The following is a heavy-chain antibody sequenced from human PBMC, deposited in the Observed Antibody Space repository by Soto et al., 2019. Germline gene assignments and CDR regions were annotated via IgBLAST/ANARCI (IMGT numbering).Heavy chain of an antibody. Sequence: EVQLVESGGGLVKPGGSLRLSCAASGFTFSSYSMNWVRQAPGKGLEWVSSISSSSTYIDYADSVKGRFTISRDNAKNSMYLQMNSLRAEGTALYYGAVIGVVAATRWFDPCGEVTMGSVSS. D-gene: IGHD2-15*01. CDR3: AVIGVVAATRWFDP. CDR1: GFTFSSYS. CDR2: ISSSSTYI. V-gene: IGHV3-21*01. J-gene: IGHJ5*02.